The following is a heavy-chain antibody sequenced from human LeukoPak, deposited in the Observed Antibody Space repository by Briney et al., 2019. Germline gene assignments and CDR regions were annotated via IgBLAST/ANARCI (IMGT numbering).Heavy chain of an antibody. Sequence: PSETLSLTCTVSGGSISSSSYYWGSIRQPRGRGLQWIASFYYSGSTHCNPSLKSRVTISVDTSKNQFSLKLSSVTAADTAVYYCASHSSGNSFDYWGQGTLVTVSS. J-gene: IGHJ4*02. CDR1: GGSISSSSYY. D-gene: IGHD6-19*01. V-gene: IGHV4-39*01. CDR2: FYYSGST. CDR3: ASHSSGNSFDY.